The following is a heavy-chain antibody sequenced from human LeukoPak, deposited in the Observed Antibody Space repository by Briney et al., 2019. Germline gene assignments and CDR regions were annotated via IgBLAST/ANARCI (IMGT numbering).Heavy chain of an antibody. D-gene: IGHD6-6*01. J-gene: IGHJ4*02. CDR2: ISSSGSTI. Sequence: PGGSLRLSCAASGFTFSSYEMNWVRQAPGKGLEWVSYISSSGSTIYYADSVKGRFTISRDNAKNSLYLQMNGLRAEDTAVYYCAILSGRYSGSSHNKGFDYWGQGTLVTVSS. CDR1: GFTFSSYE. CDR3: AILSGRYSGSSHNKGFDY. V-gene: IGHV3-48*03.